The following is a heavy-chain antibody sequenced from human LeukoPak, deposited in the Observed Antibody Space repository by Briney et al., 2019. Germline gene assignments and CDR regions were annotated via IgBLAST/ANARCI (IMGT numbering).Heavy chain of an antibody. V-gene: IGHV3-53*01. CDR2: IYSGGST. CDR1: GFTVSSNY. D-gene: IGHD6-19*01. J-gene: IGHJ4*02. Sequence: GGSLRLSCAASGFTVSSNYMSWVRQAPGKGPEWVSVIYSGGSTYYADSVKGRFTISRDNSKNTLYLQMNSLRAEDTAVYYCAGTKYSSGWYAGYWGQGTLVTVSS. CDR3: AGTKYSSGWYAGY.